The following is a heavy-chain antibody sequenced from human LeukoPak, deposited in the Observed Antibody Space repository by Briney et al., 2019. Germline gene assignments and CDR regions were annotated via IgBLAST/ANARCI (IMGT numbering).Heavy chain of an antibody. D-gene: IGHD5-18*01. J-gene: IGHJ3*02. Sequence: GGSLRLSCAASGFTFRDYGMHWVRQAPGKGLEWVGRIKSKTDGGTTDYAAPVKGRFTISRDDSKNTLYLQMNSQKTEVTAVYYCTTDMSYGSGDAFDIWGQGTMVTVSS. V-gene: IGHV3-15*01. CDR1: GFTFRDYG. CDR2: IKSKTDGGTT. CDR3: TTDMSYGSGDAFDI.